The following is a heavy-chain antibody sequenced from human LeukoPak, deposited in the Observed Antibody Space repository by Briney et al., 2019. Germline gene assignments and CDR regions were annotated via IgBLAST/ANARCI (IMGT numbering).Heavy chain of an antibody. J-gene: IGHJ4*02. Sequence: TSETLSLTCTVSGGSISSYYWSWIRQPPGKGLEWIGYIYYSGSTNYNPSLKSRVTISVDTSKNQFSLKLSSVTAADTAVYYCARGIYDFWSGYSGYWGQGTLVTVSS. V-gene: IGHV4-59*01. CDR1: GGSISSYY. CDR3: ARGIYDFWSGYSGY. D-gene: IGHD3-3*01. CDR2: IYYSGST.